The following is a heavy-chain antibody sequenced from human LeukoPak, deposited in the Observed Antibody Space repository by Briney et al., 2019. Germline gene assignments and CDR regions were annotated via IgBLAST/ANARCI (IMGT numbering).Heavy chain of an antibody. J-gene: IGHJ6*03. CDR3: ARSKYCTNGVCYFRYMDV. CDR2: IIPIFGTA. CDR1: GGTFSSYA. Sequence: SVKVSCKASGGTFSSYAISWVRQAPGQGLEWMGGIIPIFGTANYAQKFQGRVTITTDESTSTAYMELSSLGSEDTAVYYCARSKYCTNGVCYFRYMDVWGKGTTVTVSS. D-gene: IGHD2-8*01. V-gene: IGHV1-69*05.